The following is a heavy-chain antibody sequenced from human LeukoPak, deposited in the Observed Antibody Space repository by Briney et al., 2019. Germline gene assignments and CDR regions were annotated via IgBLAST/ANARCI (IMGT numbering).Heavy chain of an antibody. CDR3: ARTQRYCSSTSCADWFDP. CDR1: GYSFTSYW. Sequence: GESLKISCKGSGYSFTSYWIGWVRQMPGKGLEWMGIIYPGDSDTRYSPSFQGQVTIAADKSISTAYLQWSSLKASDTAMYYCARTQRYCSSTSCADWFDPWGQGTLVTVSS. CDR2: IYPGDSDT. D-gene: IGHD2-2*01. J-gene: IGHJ5*02. V-gene: IGHV5-51*01.